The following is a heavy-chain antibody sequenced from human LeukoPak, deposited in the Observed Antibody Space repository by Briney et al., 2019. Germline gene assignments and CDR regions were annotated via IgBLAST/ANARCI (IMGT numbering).Heavy chain of an antibody. Sequence: PGGSLRLSCAASGFTFSRHWMHWVRQAPGKGLVWVSHLNSDGSRKTYADSVKGRFTISRDNAKNTIYLQMNSLRAENTAVYYCARDKGKYAMDVWGQGTTVTVSS. CDR3: ARDKGKYAMDV. CDR1: GFTFSRHW. CDR2: LNSDGSRK. J-gene: IGHJ6*02. V-gene: IGHV3-74*01.